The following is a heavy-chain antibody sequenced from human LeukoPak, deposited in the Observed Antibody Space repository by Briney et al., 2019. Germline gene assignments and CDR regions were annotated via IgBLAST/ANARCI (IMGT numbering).Heavy chain of an antibody. V-gene: IGHV3-7*03. CDR2: IKQDGSEK. J-gene: IGHJ4*02. CDR3: AREPLYSYGYSSSDY. D-gene: IGHD5-18*01. CDR1: GFTFSSYW. Sequence: GGSLRLSCAASGFTFSSYWTSWVRQAPGKGLEWVANIKQDGSEKYYVDSVKGRFTISRDDAKNSLYLQMNSLRAEDTAVYYCAREPLYSYGYSSSDYWGQGTLVTVSS.